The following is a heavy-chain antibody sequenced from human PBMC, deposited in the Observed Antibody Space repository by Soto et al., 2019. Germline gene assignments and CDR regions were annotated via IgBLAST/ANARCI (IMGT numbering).Heavy chain of an antibody. Sequence: GGSLRLSCAASGFTFSSYAMSWVRQAPGKGLEWVSAISGSGGSTYYADSVKGRFTISRDNSKNTLYLQMNSLRAEDTAVYYCAKALGIMRSRTKALDYWGQGTLDTVSS. CDR1: GFTFSSYA. V-gene: IGHV3-23*01. CDR3: AKALGIMRSRTKALDY. CDR2: ISGSGGST. D-gene: IGHD7-27*01. J-gene: IGHJ4*02.